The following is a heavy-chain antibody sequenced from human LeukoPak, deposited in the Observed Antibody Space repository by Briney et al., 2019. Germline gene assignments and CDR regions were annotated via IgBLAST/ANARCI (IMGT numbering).Heavy chain of an antibody. Sequence: PGGSLRLSCAASGFTFKNYAMSWVRQAPGKGLLWVSSISSSDGSTYYADSVKGRSTISRDNSKNTLYLQMNSLRAEDTALYFCAKYFYGSGSYYAFDIWGQGTMVTVSS. V-gene: IGHV3-23*01. CDR2: ISSSDGST. CDR3: AKYFYGSGSYYAFDI. D-gene: IGHD3-10*01. J-gene: IGHJ3*02. CDR1: GFTFKNYA.